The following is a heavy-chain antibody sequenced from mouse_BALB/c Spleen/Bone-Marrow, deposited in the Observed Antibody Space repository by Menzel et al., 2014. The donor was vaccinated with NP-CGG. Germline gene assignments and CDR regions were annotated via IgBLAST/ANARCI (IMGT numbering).Heavy chain of an antibody. CDR1: GYAFSNYG. CDR3: ASVYDYGRGYAMDY. D-gene: IGHD2-4*01. V-gene: IGHV1-80*01. J-gene: IGHJ4*01. CDR2: IHPGDGET. Sequence: VQLQQSGAELVRPGSSVKISCKASGYAFSNYGMNWVKQRPGQGLEWIGQIHPGDGETNYNGEFEGRVTLTADKSSSTAYMQVSSLTSEDSAVYFCASVYDYGRGYAMDYWGQGTSVTVSS.